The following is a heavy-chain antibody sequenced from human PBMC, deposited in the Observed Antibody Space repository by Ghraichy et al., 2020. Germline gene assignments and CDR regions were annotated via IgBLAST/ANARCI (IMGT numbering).Heavy chain of an antibody. CDR1: GFTFSSYS. V-gene: IGHV3-21*01. Sequence: GGSLRLSCAASGFTFSSYSMNWVRQAPGKGLEWVSSISSSSSYIYYADSVKGRFTISRDNAKNSLYLQMNSLRAEDTAVYYCASDIVVVPADNIAFDIWGQGTMVTVSS. D-gene: IGHD2-2*01. CDR3: ASDIVVVPADNIAFDI. CDR2: ISSSSSYI. J-gene: IGHJ3*02.